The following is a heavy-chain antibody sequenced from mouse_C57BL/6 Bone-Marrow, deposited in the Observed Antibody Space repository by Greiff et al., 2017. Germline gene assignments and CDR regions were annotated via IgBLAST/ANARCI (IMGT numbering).Heavy chain of an antibody. Sequence: EVKLEESGGGLVKPGGSLKLSCAASGFTFSSYAMSWVRQTPEKRLEWVATISDGGSYTYYPDNVKGRFTISRDNAKNNLYLQMSHLKSEDTAMYYCARASLTGPWFAYWGQGTLVTVSA. V-gene: IGHV5-4*03. J-gene: IGHJ3*01. CDR3: ARASLTGPWFAY. CDR1: GFTFSSYA. CDR2: ISDGGSYT. D-gene: IGHD1-1*01.